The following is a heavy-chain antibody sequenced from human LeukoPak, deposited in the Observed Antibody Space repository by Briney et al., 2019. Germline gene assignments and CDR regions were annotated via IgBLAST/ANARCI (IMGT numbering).Heavy chain of an antibody. J-gene: IGHJ5*02. Sequence: SETLSLTCTVSGGSISSSSYYWGWIRQPPGKGLEWIGSIYYSGSTYYNPSLKSRVTISVDTSKNQFSLKLSSVTAADTAVYYCARGRVGANWFDPWGQGTLVTVSS. CDR1: GGSISSSSYY. V-gene: IGHV4-39*07. D-gene: IGHD1-26*01. CDR2: IYYSGST. CDR3: ARGRVGANWFDP.